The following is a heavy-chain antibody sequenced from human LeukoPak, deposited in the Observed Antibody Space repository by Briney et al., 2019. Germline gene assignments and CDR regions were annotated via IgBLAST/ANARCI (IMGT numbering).Heavy chain of an antibody. V-gene: IGHV3-30*18. CDR2: ISYDGSNV. CDR3: AKDSSQYYYDSSDQ. CDR1: GFTFSNYV. J-gene: IGHJ4*02. Sequence: GGSLRLSCEASGFTFSNYVMHWVRQAPGKGLEWVAVISYDGSNVYYADSVKGRFTISRDNSKNTLYLQMNSLRAEDTAVYYCAKDSSQYYYDSSDQWGQGTLVTVSS. D-gene: IGHD3-22*01.